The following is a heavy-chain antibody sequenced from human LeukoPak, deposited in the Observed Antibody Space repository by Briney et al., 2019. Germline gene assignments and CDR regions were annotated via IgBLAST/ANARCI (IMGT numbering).Heavy chain of an antibody. V-gene: IGHV3-23*01. CDR2: ICGSGTNT. CDR3: AKAGCGNCFSSLDF. Sequence: GGSLRLSCAASGFSFSSYAMSWVRQAPGRGLEWVSAICGSGTNTYYADSVKGRFTISRDNSKNTLDLQMNSLRAEDTAVYYCAKAGCGNCFSSLDFWGQGTLVTVSS. D-gene: IGHD2-15*01. J-gene: IGHJ4*02. CDR1: GFSFSSYA.